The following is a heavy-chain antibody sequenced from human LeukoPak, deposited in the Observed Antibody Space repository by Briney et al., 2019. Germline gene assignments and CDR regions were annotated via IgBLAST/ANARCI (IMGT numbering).Heavy chain of an antibody. CDR3: AREGVVGAYGHFDY. Sequence: SETLSLTCAVYGGSFSGYYWSWIRQPPGKGLEWIGEISHSGSTNYNPSLKSRVTISVDTSKNQFSLKLSSVTAADTAVYYCAREGVVGAYGHFDYWGQGTLVTVSS. CDR1: GGSFSGYY. CDR2: ISHSGST. V-gene: IGHV4-34*01. J-gene: IGHJ4*02. D-gene: IGHD2-15*01.